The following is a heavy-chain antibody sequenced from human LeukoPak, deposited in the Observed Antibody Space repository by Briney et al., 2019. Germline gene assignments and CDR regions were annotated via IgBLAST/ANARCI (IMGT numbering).Heavy chain of an antibody. J-gene: IGHJ2*01. CDR2: INGINTI. D-gene: IGHD2-2*01. V-gene: IGHV3-69-1*01. CDR3: ARSQKYYFDV. Sequence: GGSLRLSCVTSGFTFSDFSMNWVRQAPGKGLEWVSYINGINTIYYTDSVKGRFTISRDNAKNSLWLQMNSLRAEDTAVYYCARSQKYYFDVWGRGTLVTVSS. CDR1: GFTFSDFS.